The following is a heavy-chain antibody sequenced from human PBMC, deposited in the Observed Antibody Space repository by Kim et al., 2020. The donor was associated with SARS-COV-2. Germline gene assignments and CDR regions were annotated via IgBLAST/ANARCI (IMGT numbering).Heavy chain of an antibody. Sequence: GGSLRLSCAASGFSFSTFEMSWGRQAPGKGLEWVSTISPNGGQTHYADSVKGSFTISRDNSQNTLYLQMNSLRVEDTAAYFCAKGSLFDWWGQGTLVTVSS. D-gene: IGHD1-26*01. CDR2: ISPNGGQT. V-gene: IGHV3-23*01. CDR3: AKGSLFDW. J-gene: IGHJ4*02. CDR1: GFSFSTFE.